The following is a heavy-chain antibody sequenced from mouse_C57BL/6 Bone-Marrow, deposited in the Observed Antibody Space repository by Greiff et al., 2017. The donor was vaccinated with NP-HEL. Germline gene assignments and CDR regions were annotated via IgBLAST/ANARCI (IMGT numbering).Heavy chain of an antibody. V-gene: IGHV8-12*01. J-gene: IGHJ2*01. CDR3: ARSKGFYFDY. CDR1: GFSLSTAGVG. CDR2: IYWDDDK. Sequence: VKLMVSLPGILQSSQTLSLTCSFSGFSLSTAGVGVSWIRQPSGKGLEWLAHIYWDDDKRYNPSLKSRLTISKDTSRNQVFLKITSVDTADTATYYCARSKGFYFDYWGQGTTLTVSS.